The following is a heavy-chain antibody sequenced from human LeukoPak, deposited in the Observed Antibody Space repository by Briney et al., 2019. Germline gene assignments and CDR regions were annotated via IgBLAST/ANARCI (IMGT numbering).Heavy chain of an antibody. V-gene: IGHV1-46*01. CDR2: INPSGGST. J-gene: IGHJ3*02. D-gene: IGHD3-22*01. CDR3: ARDLTDYDSSGYSDAFDI. Sequence: ASVTVSCKASGYTFTSYYMHWVRQAPGQGLEWMGIINPSGGSTSYAQKFQGRVTMTRDTSTSTVYMELSSLRSEDTAVYYCARDLTDYDSSGYSDAFDIWGQGTMVTVSS. CDR1: GYTFTSYY.